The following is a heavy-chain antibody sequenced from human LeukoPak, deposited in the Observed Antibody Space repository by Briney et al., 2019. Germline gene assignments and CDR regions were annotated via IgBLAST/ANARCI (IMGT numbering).Heavy chain of an antibody. CDR2: IWYDGSNK. D-gene: IGHD2/OR15-2a*01. CDR1: GFTFSNYG. CDR3: AREGPRGNSQFDY. J-gene: IGHJ4*02. Sequence: GGSLRLSCAASGFTFSNYGMHWVRQAPGKGLEWVVLIWYDGSNKYYTDSVKGRFTISRDNSKNTLYLHMNSLRAEDTALYYCAREGPRGNSQFDYWGQGTLVTVSS. V-gene: IGHV3-33*01.